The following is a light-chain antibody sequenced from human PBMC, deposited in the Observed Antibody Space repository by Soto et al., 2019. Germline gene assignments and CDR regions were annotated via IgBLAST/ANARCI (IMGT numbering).Light chain of an antibody. V-gene: IGKV3-20*01. CDR3: QQYGSSSWT. Sequence: EIVLTQSPGTLSLSPGERATLSCRASQSVSSSYLAWYQQKPGQAPRLLIYGSSRRATGIPDRFSGSGSGTDFTLTISRLEPEDVAVYYCQQYGSSSWTFGQWTKVEIK. J-gene: IGKJ1*01. CDR2: GSS. CDR1: QSVSSSY.